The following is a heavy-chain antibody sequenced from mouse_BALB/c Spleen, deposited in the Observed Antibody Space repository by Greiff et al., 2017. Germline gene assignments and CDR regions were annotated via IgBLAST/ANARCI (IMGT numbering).Heavy chain of an antibody. D-gene: IGHD4-1*02. J-gene: IGHJ3*01. CDR2: INPSNGGT. Sequence: QVQLQQSGAELVKPGASVKLSCKASGYTFPRYYMYWVKQRPGHGLEWIGEINPSNGGTNFNEKFKSKATLTVDKSSSTAYMQLSSLTSEDSAVYYCTRAFNWDGWFAYWGQGTLVTVAA. CDR1: GYTFPRYY. V-gene: IGHV1S81*02. CDR3: TRAFNWDGWFAY.